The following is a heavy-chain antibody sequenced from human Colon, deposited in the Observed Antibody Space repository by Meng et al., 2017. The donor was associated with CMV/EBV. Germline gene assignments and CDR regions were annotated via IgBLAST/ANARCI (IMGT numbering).Heavy chain of an antibody. CDR2: IYPGHSDI. Sequence: SGFIFTNCWIGWVRQMPAKGLEWMGIIYPGHSDIRYSPSFQGQVTISADESITTAYLQWTGLQASDTAMYYCAATIYDASGTYTPYYWGQGTLVTVSS. J-gene: IGHJ4*02. CDR3: AATIYDASGTYTPYY. CDR1: GFIFTNCW. V-gene: IGHV5-51*01. D-gene: IGHD3-10*01.